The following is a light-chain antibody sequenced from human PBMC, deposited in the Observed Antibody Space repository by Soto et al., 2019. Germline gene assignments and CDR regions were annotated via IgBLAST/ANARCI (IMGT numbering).Light chain of an antibody. J-gene: IGLJ1*01. V-gene: IGLV1-40*01. CDR1: SSNIGAGYD. CDR2: GNS. CDR3: QSYDSSLRDYV. Sequence: QSVLTQPPSVSGAPGQRVTISCTGSSSNIGAGYDVHWYQQLPGTAPKLLIYGNSNRPSGVPDRFSGSKSGTSASLAITGHQAEDEAGYYCQSYDSSLRDYVFGTGTKLTVL.